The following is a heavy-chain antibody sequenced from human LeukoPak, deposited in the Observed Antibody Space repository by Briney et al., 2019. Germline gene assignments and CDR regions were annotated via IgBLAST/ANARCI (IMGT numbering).Heavy chain of an antibody. CDR1: GGSMTTYY. D-gene: IGHD5-24*01. CDR3: ARNRDGYNSFDY. J-gene: IGHJ4*02. Sequence: SETLSLTCTVSGGSMTTYYWSWIRQPPGKGLEWIGYIYYSGNTNYNPSLNSRVTISLDTSKKQFSLKLSSVTAADTAVYYCARNRDGYNSFDYWGQGTLVTVSS. V-gene: IGHV4-59*12. CDR2: IYYSGNT.